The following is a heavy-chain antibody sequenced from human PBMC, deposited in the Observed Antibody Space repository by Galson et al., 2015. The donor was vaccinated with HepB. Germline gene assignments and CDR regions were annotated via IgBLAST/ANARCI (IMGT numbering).Heavy chain of an antibody. CDR1: GGTFSSYA. Sequence: SVKVSCKASGGTFSSYAISWVRQAAGQGLEWMGRIIPILGIANYAQKFQGRVTITADKSTSTAYMELSSLRSEDTAVYYCARAPLMATSTSAFDIWGQGTMATVSS. CDR2: IIPILGIA. J-gene: IGHJ3*02. V-gene: IGHV1-69*04. CDR3: ARAPLMATSTSAFDI. D-gene: IGHD5-12*01.